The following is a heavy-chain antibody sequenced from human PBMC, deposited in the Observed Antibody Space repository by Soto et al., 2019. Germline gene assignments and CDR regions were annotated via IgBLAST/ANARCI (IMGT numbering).Heavy chain of an antibody. CDR2: IKGKTDGGTT. V-gene: IGHV3-15*01. CDR3: SAGLGSTDHDC. D-gene: IGHD2-8*02. J-gene: IGHJ4*01. Sequence: GRSLRLSCAASGFTCGNAWMSRVRQAPEKGLEWVGRIKGKTDGGTTDYGAPVKGRLTIFTDDSKHTLDLQLNSLGTEDTAVYYCSAGLGSTDHDCLGQGTLVTVSS. CDR1: GFTCGNAW.